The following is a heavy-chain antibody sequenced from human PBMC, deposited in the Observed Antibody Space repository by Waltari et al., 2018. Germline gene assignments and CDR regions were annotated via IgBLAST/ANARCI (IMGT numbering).Heavy chain of an antibody. CDR3: ARDWNSDYIFDQ. CDR2: IHNGGT. D-gene: IGHD3-16*01. CDR1: GFSLSHDH. Sequence: ELQLVASGGAVVQPGGPLSLSCAASGFSLSHDHRNWVRQTPMKGLEWIAVIHNGGTYYADSVKGRFTISRDDSKNTVYLQMSSLRAEDTAVYYCARDWNSDYIFDQWGQGTLVTVSP. V-gene: IGHV3-66*01. J-gene: IGHJ4*02.